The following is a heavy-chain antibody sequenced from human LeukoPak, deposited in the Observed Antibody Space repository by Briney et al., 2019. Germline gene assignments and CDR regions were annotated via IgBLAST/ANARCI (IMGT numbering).Heavy chain of an antibody. CDR1: GFTFSSYA. CDR2: ISYDGSNK. CDR3: ARDYSFWSGYSNWFDP. V-gene: IGHV3-30*01. D-gene: IGHD3-3*01. J-gene: IGHJ5*02. Sequence: GGSLRLSCAASGFTFSSYAMHWVRQAPGKGLEWVAVISYDGSNKYYADSVKGRFTISRDNSKNTLYLQMNSLRAEDTAVYYCARDYSFWSGYSNWFDPWGQGTLVIVSS.